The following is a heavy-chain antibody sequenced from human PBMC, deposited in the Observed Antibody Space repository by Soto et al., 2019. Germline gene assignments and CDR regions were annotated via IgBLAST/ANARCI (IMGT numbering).Heavy chain of an antibody. CDR2: IDSNGRGT. V-gene: IGHV3-74*01. CDR1: GFSFGSYW. J-gene: IGHJ6*02. D-gene: IGHD3-3*01. CDR3: VKDWSGEECPCMDV. Sequence: GGSLRLSCAASGFSFGSYWMNWVRQVPGKGPVWVSSIDSNGRGTRYADSVKGRFIISRDNSKNTLFLQMHSLRAEDAAIYYCVKDWSGEECPCMDVWGQGTTVTVSS.